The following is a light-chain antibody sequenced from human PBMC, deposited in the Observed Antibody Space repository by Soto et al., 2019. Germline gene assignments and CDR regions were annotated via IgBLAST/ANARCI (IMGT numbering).Light chain of an antibody. Sequence: ETLLTQSPASLSLSPGERATLSCRAGQSVSEYLAWYQQKPGQPPRLLFFDASNRVTGVPARFSGGGSGTDYTLIISNLEPEDVELYYCQQRVNWPPTFGGGTKVDIK. J-gene: IGKJ4*01. CDR3: QQRVNWPPT. CDR1: QSVSEY. V-gene: IGKV3-11*01. CDR2: DAS.